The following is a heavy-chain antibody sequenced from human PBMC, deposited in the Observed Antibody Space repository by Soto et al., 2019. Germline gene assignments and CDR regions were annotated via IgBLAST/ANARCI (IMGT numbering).Heavy chain of an antibody. Sequence: GGSLRLSCAASGFSFSSYAMSWVRQGPGKGLEWVSVISGSGGSTYYAESVKGRFTLSRDNSKNTLYLQMNSLRAEDTAVYYCASIMVRGDYYMDVWGKGTTVTVSS. J-gene: IGHJ6*03. CDR2: ISGSGGST. CDR1: GFSFSSYA. D-gene: IGHD3-10*01. V-gene: IGHV3-23*01. CDR3: ASIMVRGDYYMDV.